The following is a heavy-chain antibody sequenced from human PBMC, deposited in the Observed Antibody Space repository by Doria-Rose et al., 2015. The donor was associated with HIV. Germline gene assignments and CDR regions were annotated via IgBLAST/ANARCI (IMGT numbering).Heavy chain of an antibody. J-gene: IGHJ4*02. V-gene: IGHV2-26*01. CDR3: ARIKSSRWYHKYYFDF. CDR2: IFSDDER. CDR1: GVSLSSPGMG. Sequence: QVTLKESGPVLVKPTETLTLTCTVSGVSLSSPGMGVSWIRQPPGKALEWLAHIFSDDERSYKPSLKSRLTISSGTSKSQVVLTMTDMDPVDTATYYCARIKSSRWYHKYYFDFWGQGTLVIVSA. D-gene: IGHD6-13*01.